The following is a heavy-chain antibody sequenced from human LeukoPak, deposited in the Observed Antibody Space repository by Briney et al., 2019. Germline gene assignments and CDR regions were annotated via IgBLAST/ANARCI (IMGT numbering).Heavy chain of an antibody. D-gene: IGHD2-15*01. J-gene: IGHJ4*02. Sequence: SETLSLTCTVSGGSISSYYWSWIRQPPGKGPEWIGYIYYSGSANYNPSLKSRVTISVDTSKKQFSLRLSSVTAADTAVYYCARETGYCSGSSCYSEGLAYWGQGTLVTVSS. CDR3: ARETGYCSGSSCYSEGLAY. CDR2: IYYSGSA. V-gene: IGHV4-59*01. CDR1: GGSISSYY.